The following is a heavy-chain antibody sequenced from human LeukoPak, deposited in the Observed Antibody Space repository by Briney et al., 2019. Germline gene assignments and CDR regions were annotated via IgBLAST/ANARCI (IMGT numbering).Heavy chain of an antibody. CDR2: IYYSGST. V-gene: IGHV4-31*03. CDR3: ARGNYVWGSYRYTRYYFDY. D-gene: IGHD3-16*02. CDR1: GGSISSGGYY. Sequence: SETLSLTCTVSGGSISSGGYYWSWIRQRPGKGLEWIGYIYYSGSTYYNPSLKSRVTISVDTSKNQFSLKLSSVTAADTAVYYCARGNYVWGSYRYTRYYFDYWGQGTLVTVSS. J-gene: IGHJ4*02.